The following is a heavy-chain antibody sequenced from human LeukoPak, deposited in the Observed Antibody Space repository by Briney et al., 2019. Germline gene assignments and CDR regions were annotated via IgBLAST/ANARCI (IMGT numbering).Heavy chain of an antibody. D-gene: IGHD1-26*01. CDR1: GFTFSSYA. CDR2: IRGSGGST. Sequence: GGSLRLSCAASGFTFSSYAMSWVRQAPGKGLEWVSAIRGSGGSTYYADSVKGRFTISRDNSKNTLYLQMNSLRAEDTAVYYCAKDWPEWELLYYFDYWGQGTLVTVSS. V-gene: IGHV3-23*01. J-gene: IGHJ4*02. CDR3: AKDWPEWELLYYFDY.